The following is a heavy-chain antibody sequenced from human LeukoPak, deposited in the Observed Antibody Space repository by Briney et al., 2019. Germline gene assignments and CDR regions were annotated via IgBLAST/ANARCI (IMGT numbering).Heavy chain of an antibody. V-gene: IGHV1-18*01. Sequence: ASVNVSCKASGYTFTSYGISWVRQAPGQGLEWMGWISAYNGNTNYAQKLQGRVTMTTDTSTSTAYMELRSLRSDDTAVYYCARGYYDSSGRGGFDYWGQGTLVTVSS. CDR2: ISAYNGNT. J-gene: IGHJ4*02. CDR1: GYTFTSYG. CDR3: ARGYYDSSGRGGFDY. D-gene: IGHD3-22*01.